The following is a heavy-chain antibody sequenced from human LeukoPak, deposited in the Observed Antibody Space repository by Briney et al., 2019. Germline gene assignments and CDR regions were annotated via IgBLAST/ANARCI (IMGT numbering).Heavy chain of an antibody. V-gene: IGHV4-61*02. D-gene: IGHD6-13*01. CDR1: GGSISSGSYY. CDR3: ARYSSSWYDAFDI. J-gene: IGHJ3*02. Sequence: PSQTLSLTCTVSGGSISSGSYYWSWIRQPAGKGLEWIGRIYTSGSTNYNPSLKSRVAISVDTSKNQFSLKPSSVTAADTAVYYCARYSSSWYDAFDIWGQGTMVTVSS. CDR2: IYTSGST.